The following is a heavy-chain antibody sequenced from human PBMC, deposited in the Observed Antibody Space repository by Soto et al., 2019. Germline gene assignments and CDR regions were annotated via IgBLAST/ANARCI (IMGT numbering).Heavy chain of an antibody. V-gene: IGHV6-1*01. D-gene: IGHD6-19*01. CDR2: TYYRSKWYN. CDR1: GDSVSSNSAA. Sequence: SQTLSLTCAISGDSVSSNSAAWNWIRQSPSRGLEWLGRTYYRSKWYNDYAVSVKSRITINPDTSKNQFSLQLNSVTPEDTAVYDCTRDRGGWQPLPPYYYYGMDLWGQGTKVTVSS. J-gene: IGHJ6*02. CDR3: TRDRGGWQPLPPYYYYGMDL.